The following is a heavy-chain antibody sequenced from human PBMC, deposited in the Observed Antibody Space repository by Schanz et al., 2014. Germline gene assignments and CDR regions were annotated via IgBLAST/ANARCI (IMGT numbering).Heavy chain of an antibody. V-gene: IGHV1-2*04. D-gene: IGHD3-22*01. Sequence: QVQLVQSGAEVKKPGASVKVSCKASGYTFSDYYIHWVRQAPGQGLEWMGWINPNTSGTNFAQKFQGWVTVTRDTSISTVYMELSRVTYEDTAVYYCARDDRAYYYGMDVWGQGTTVTVSS. CDR1: GYTFSDYY. CDR2: INPNTSGT. CDR3: ARDDRAYYYGMDV. J-gene: IGHJ6*02.